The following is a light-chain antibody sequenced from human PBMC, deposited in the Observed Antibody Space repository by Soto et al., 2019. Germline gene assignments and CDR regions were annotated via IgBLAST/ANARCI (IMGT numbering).Light chain of an antibody. J-gene: IGLJ1*01. CDR1: SSSSHIGHHS. V-gene: IGLV1-51*01. Sequence: QSVVTQPPSVSAAPGQKVTISCSGSSSSSHIGHHSVSWYQHLPGTAPKLLIYDNDQRPSGIPARFSGSKSATSATPDITGLQTGDEADYYCGTWDTGLRAYVLGTGTKLTVL. CDR3: GTWDTGLRAYV. CDR2: DND.